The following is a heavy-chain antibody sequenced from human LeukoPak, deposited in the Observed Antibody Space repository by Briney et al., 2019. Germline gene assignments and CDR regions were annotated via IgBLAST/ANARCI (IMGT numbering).Heavy chain of an antibody. CDR1: GFTFRTYG. CDR3: ARDYHSSSWYFPPSFNY. Sequence: PGGSLRLSCAASGFTFRTYGMHWLRQAPGKGPEWVTFISYDGNDKKYGASVKGRFTVSRDNLKNFLYLQMNSLRVEDTAMYYCARDYHSSSWYFPPSFNYWGQGTLVTVSS. V-gene: IGHV3-30*04. D-gene: IGHD6-13*01. CDR2: ISYDGNDK. J-gene: IGHJ4*02.